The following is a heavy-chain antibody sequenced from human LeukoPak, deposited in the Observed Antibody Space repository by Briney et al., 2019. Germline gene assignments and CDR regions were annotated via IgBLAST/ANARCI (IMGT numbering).Heavy chain of an antibody. J-gene: IGHJ4*02. CDR3: AGVGRRLIAAAGTGY. CDR2: IYHSGST. D-gene: IGHD6-13*01. V-gene: IGHV4-38-2*02. Sequence: SETLSLTCTVSGYSISSGYYWGWIRQPPGKGLEWIGSIYHSGSTYYNPSLKSRVTISVDTSKNQFSLKLSSVTAADTAVYYCAGVGRRLIAAAGTGYWGQGTLVTVSS. CDR1: GYSISSGYY.